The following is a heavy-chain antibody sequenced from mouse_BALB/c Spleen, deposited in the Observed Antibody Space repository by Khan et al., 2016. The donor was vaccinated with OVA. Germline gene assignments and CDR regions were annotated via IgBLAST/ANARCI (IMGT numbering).Heavy chain of an antibody. CDR1: GYSITSGYY. J-gene: IGHJ3*01. V-gene: IGHV3-6*02. CDR3: ARAERWFDY. CDR2: ITSGGSF. Sequence: EVQLQESGPGLVKPSQSLSLTCSVTGYSITSGYYWNWIRQFPGNKLEWMGYITSGGSFNYNPSLKNRISITRDTSNNQFFLKLNSVTPEDTATYYGARAERWFDYWGQGTLVTVSA.